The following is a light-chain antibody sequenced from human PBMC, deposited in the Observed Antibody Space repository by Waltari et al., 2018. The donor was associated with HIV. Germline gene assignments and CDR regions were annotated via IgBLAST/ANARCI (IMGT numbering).Light chain of an antibody. Sequence: QSALTQPASVSGSPGQSITISCSGTSSDISTYDFVSWYQKHPAKAPKLLIYDVTGRPSGVARSFSGSKSGSTASLTISSIQADDEADDYCSSYTTSNTVVFGPGTKLSVL. CDR2: DVT. CDR1: SSDISTYDF. J-gene: IGLJ2*01. V-gene: IGLV2-14*03. CDR3: SSYTTSNTVV.